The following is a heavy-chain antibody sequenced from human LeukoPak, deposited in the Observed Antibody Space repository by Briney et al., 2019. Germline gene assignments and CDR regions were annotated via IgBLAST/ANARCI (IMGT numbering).Heavy chain of an antibody. CDR1: GFTFSSYG. Sequence: PGGSLRLSRAASGFTFSSYGMHWVRQAPGKGLEWVAVIWYDGSNKYYADSVKGRFTISRDNSKNTLYLQMNSLRAEDTAVYYCARDADIVVVPAAMRDYYYGMDVWGKGTTVTVSS. CDR2: IWYDGSNK. D-gene: IGHD2-2*01. J-gene: IGHJ6*04. CDR3: ARDADIVVVPAAMRDYYYGMDV. V-gene: IGHV3-33*01.